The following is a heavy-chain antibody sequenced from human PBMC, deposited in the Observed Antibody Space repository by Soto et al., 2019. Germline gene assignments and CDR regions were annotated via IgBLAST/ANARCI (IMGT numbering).Heavy chain of an antibody. CDR1: GYTFSSFA. J-gene: IGHJ4*02. Sequence: QVQLVQSGAEVKKPGASVKVSCKASGYTFSSFAIHWVRQAPGQGLEWMAWINTGDGYTRLLQKFQGRVTITRDTSATTAFMELNSLTSEDTAVYYCAVGGGGTRYWGQGTLGTVSS. CDR3: AVGGGGTRY. CDR2: INTGDGYT. D-gene: IGHD2-15*01. V-gene: IGHV1-3*04.